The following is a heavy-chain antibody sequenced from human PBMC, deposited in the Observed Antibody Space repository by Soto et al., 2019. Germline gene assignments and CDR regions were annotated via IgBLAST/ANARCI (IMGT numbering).Heavy chain of an antibody. J-gene: IGHJ3*02. CDR1: GGSISSSSYN. V-gene: IGHV4-39*01. CDR3: ARPRTSRSAFDI. Sequence: QLQLQESGPGLVKPSETLSLTCTVSGGSISSSSYNWGWIRQPPGKGLEWIGSIYYSGSTYYNPSLKSRVTISVDTSKNQFSLKLSSVTAADTAVYYCARPRTSRSAFDIWGQGTMVTVSS. CDR2: IYYSGST.